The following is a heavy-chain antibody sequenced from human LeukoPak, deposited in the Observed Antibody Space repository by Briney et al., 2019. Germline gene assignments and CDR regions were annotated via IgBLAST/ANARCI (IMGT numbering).Heavy chain of an antibody. Sequence: PGGSLRLSCAASGFTFGSYGMHWVRQAPGKGLEWVAVISYDGSNKYYADSVKGRFTISRDNSKNTLYLQMNSLRAEDTAVYYCAIDRSRYSGYEDYWGQGTLVTVSS. CDR1: GFTFGSYG. CDR3: AIDRSRYSGYEDY. V-gene: IGHV3-30*03. D-gene: IGHD5-12*01. CDR2: ISYDGSNK. J-gene: IGHJ4*02.